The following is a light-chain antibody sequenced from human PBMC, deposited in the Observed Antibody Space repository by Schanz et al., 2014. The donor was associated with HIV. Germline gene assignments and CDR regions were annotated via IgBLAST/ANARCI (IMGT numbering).Light chain of an antibody. J-gene: IGKJ1*01. V-gene: IGKV3-20*01. CDR1: QSVSSSY. Sequence: EIVLTQSPGTLSLSPGERATLSCRASQSVSSSYLAWYQQKPGQAPRLLIYGASTRATGIPARFSGSGSGTEFTLTISSLQSEDFAVYYCQQYYSTPRTFGQGTKVEIK. CDR3: QQYYSTPRT. CDR2: GAS.